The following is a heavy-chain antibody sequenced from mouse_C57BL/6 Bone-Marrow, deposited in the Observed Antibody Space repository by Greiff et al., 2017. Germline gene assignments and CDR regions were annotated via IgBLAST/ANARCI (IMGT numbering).Heavy chain of an antibody. Sequence: EVQLQQSGAELVKPGASVKMSCKASGYTFTDCYMNWVKQSPGKSLEWIGDINPNNGGTSYTQKFKGKATLTVDKSSSTAYMELRSLTSEDSAVYYGARREVCYFDYWGQGTTVTVSS. J-gene: IGHJ2*01. CDR2: INPNNGGT. CDR3: ARREVCYFDY. V-gene: IGHV1-26*01. CDR1: GYTFTDCY.